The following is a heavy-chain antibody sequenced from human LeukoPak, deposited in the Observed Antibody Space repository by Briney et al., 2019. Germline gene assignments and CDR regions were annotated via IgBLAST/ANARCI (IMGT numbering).Heavy chain of an antibody. Sequence: NPSETLSLTCAVYGGSFSGYYWSWIRQPPGKGLEWVGEINHSGSTNYNPSLKSRVTISVDKSKNQFSLKLSSVTAADTAVYYCARAEDGDAFDIWGQGTMVTVSS. V-gene: IGHV4-34*01. J-gene: IGHJ3*02. CDR2: INHSGST. D-gene: IGHD2-15*01. CDR3: ARAEDGDAFDI. CDR1: GGSFSGYY.